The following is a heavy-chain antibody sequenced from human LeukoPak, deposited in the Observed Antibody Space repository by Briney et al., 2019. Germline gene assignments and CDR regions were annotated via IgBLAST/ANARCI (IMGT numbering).Heavy chain of an antibody. CDR1: GYTFISYG. CDR3: ARRDYYYGMDV. Sequence: ASVKVSCKASGYTFISYGISWVRQAPGQGLEWMGWISGSNGHTNYAPKFEDRVTMTSDTSTNTAYMELRSLRSDDTAVYFYARRDYYYGMDVWGQGTTVIVS. J-gene: IGHJ6*02. CDR2: ISGSNGHT. V-gene: IGHV1-18*01.